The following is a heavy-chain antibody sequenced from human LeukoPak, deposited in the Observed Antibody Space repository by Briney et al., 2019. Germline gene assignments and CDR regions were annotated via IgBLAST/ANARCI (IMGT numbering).Heavy chain of an antibody. CDR3: ARDGGPWYYYDSRGYPLDTFDI. V-gene: IGHV1-2*04. D-gene: IGHD3-22*01. J-gene: IGHJ3*02. Sequence: ASVKVSCKASGNTFTGYYIHWVRQAPGQGLEWMGWVNPNSGGTNYAQKFQGWVTMTRDTSISTAYMELSRLRSDDTAVYYCARDGGPWYYYDSRGYPLDTFDIWGQGTMVTVSS. CDR2: VNPNSGGT. CDR1: GNTFTGYY.